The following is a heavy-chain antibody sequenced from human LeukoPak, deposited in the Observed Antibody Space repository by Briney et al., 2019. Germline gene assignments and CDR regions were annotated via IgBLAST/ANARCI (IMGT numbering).Heavy chain of an antibody. V-gene: IGHV3-30*02. Sequence: GGSLRLSCAASGFIFTSYGIHWVRQAPGKGLEWVTFIQYDGTGKYYTDSVRGRFTISRDNSENSVYLQMNSLRAEDTAVYYCARVDRYDFYFDYWGQGTLVTVSS. CDR3: ARVDRYDFYFDY. J-gene: IGHJ4*02. CDR1: GFIFTSYG. D-gene: IGHD5-12*01. CDR2: IQYDGTGK.